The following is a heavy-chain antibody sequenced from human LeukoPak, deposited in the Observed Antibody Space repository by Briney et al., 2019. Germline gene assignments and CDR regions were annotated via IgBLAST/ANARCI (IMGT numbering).Heavy chain of an antibody. Sequence: SETLSLTCTVSGGSISSSSYFWGWIRQPPGKGLEWIGSIYYGGSTYYNPSLKSRVTISVDTSKNQFSLKLSSVTAADTGVYYCARLDSSGGDDYWGQGTLVTVSS. CDR3: ARLDSSGGDDY. CDR1: GGSISSSSYF. J-gene: IGHJ4*02. D-gene: IGHD3-22*01. CDR2: IYYGGST. V-gene: IGHV4-39*01.